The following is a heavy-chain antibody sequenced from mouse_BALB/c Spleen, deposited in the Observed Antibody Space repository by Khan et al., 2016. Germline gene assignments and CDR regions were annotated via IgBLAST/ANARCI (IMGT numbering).Heavy chain of an antibody. J-gene: IGHJ3*01. CDR2: IDPANGNT. Sequence: VQLQQPGAELVKPGASVKLSCTASGFNIKDTYMHWVKQRPEQGLEWIGRIDPANGNTKYDPKFQGKATITADTYSKTAYLQLSSLTSEDTAVYYCARSPYDYDVGFAYWGQGTLVTVSA. CDR3: ARSPYDYDVGFAY. CDR1: GFNIKDTY. D-gene: IGHD2-4*01. V-gene: IGHV14-3*02.